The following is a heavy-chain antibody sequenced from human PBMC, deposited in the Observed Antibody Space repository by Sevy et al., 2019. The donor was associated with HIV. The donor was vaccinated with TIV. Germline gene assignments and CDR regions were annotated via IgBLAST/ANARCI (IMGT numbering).Heavy chain of an antibody. J-gene: IGHJ3*02. CDR2: IIPIFGTA. Sequence: ASVKVSCKASGGTFSSYAISWVRQAPGHGLEWMGGIIPIFGTANYAQKFQGRVTITADKSTSTAYMELSSLRSEDTAVYYCARDWDYGSSGYYFSDAFDIWGQGTMVTVSS. V-gene: IGHV1-69*06. D-gene: IGHD3-22*01. CDR1: GGTFSSYA. CDR3: ARDWDYGSSGYYFSDAFDI.